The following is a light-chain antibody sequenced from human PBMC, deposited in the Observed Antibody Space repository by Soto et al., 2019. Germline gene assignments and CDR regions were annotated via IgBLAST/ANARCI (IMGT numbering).Light chain of an antibody. J-gene: IGLJ3*02. V-gene: IGLV2-23*02. CDR1: STDVGSYDL. CDR2: EVN. CDR3: CSYAGSSTLWV. Sequence: QSALTQPASVSGSPGQSITISCTGTSTDVGSYDLVSWYQQHPGKAPRLMIYEVNKRPSGVSDRFSGSKSGNTASLTISGLQPEDEADFSCCSYAGSSTLWVFGGGTKLTVL.